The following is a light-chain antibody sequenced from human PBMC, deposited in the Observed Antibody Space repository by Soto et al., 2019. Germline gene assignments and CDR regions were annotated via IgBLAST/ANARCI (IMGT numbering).Light chain of an antibody. CDR1: QGISSY. Sequence: DIQLTQSPAFLSAAVGDRVTITCRASQGISSYLGWYQQKPGKAPKLLIYAASTLESGVPSRFSGSGSGTHFTLNIINLKDEDFATYYFLQDHDDLWTFVQGTK. V-gene: IGKV1-9*01. CDR2: AAS. J-gene: IGKJ1*01. CDR3: LQDHDDLWT.